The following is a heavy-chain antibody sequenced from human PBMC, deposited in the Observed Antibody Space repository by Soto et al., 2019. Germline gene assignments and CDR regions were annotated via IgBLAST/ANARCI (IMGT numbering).Heavy chain of an antibody. V-gene: IGHV3-53*01. CDR3: HGYGY. CDR2: IYTGGTT. D-gene: IGHD5-12*01. Sequence: EVQLVESGGGLIQPGGSLRLSCVVSGFTVSSGNYMSWVRQAPGKGLEWVSVIYTGGTTYYADSVKGRFTISRDNSKNTLYLQMNSLRAEDTAVYYCHGYGYWGQGTLVTVSS. CDR1: GFTVSSGNY. J-gene: IGHJ4*02.